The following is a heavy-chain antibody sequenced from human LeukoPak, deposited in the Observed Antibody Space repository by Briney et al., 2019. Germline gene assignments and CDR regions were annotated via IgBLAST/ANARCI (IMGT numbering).Heavy chain of an antibody. CDR3: AREVGGWYMRYYFDY. J-gene: IGHJ4*02. Sequence: SGGSLRLSCAASGFTFSSYAVHWVRQAPGKGLEWVAVISYDGSNKYYADSVKGRFTISRDNSKNTLYLQMNSLRAEDTAVYYCAREVGGWYMRYYFDYWGQGTLVTVSS. CDR1: GFTFSSYA. D-gene: IGHD6-19*01. CDR2: ISYDGSNK. V-gene: IGHV3-30-3*01.